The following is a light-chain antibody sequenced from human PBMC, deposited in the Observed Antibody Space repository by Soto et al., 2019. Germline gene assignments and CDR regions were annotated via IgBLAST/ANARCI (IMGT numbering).Light chain of an antibody. V-gene: IGKV3D-15*01. Sequence: ETLMTQSPATLSVSPGERATLSCRASQSVSSKLAWYQQKPGQAPRLLIYGASTRATGIPARFSGSGSGTEFTLTVSRLEPEDFAVYYCQQQGRSWITFGQGTRLEIK. CDR3: QQQGRSWIT. CDR2: GAS. CDR1: QSVSSK. J-gene: IGKJ5*01.